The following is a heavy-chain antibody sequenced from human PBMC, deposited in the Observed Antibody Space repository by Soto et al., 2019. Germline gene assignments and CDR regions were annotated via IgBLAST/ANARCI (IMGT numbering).Heavy chain of an antibody. CDR1: GFTFSSFG. J-gene: IGHJ6*02. D-gene: IGHD2-15*01. V-gene: IGHV3-33*01. CDR2: IWYDGSNR. CDR3: ASLRGFCCGGSCYSSGMDV. Sequence: PGGSLRLSCAASGFTFSSFGMHWVRQAPGKGLEWVALIWYDGSNRYYADSVKGRFTISRDNSKNTLYLQLNSLRAEDTAVYYCASLRGFCCGGSCYSSGMDVWGQGTTVTV.